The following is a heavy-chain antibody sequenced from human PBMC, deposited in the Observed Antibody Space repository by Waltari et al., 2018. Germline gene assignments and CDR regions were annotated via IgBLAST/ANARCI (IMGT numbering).Heavy chain of an antibody. Sequence: QLQLQESGSGLVKPSQTLSLTCAVSGGSISSGGYSWSWIRQPPGKGLEWIGYIYPRWSTYYHPSLKSRVTKSVDRSKNQFSLKLSFVTAADTAVYYCARGPAAIRGGFDYWGQGTLVTVSS. CDR3: ARGPAAIRGGFDY. D-gene: IGHD2-2*02. J-gene: IGHJ4*02. CDR1: GGSISSGGYS. V-gene: IGHV4-30-2*01. CDR2: IYPRWST.